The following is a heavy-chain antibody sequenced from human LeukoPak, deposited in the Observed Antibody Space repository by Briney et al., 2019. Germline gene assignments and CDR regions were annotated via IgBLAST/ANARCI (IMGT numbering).Heavy chain of an antibody. CDR2: ISGSGGST. J-gene: IGHJ4*02. D-gene: IGHD1-26*01. CDR3: AKDVGGATPYDY. V-gene: IGHV3-23*01. Sequence: SGGSRRLSCAASGFTFGSYAMSWVRQAAGKGLEWVSAISGSGGSTYYADSVKGRFTISRDNSKNTLYLQMNSMRAEDTAVYCCAKDVGGATPYDYWGQGTLVTVSS. CDR1: GFTFGSYA.